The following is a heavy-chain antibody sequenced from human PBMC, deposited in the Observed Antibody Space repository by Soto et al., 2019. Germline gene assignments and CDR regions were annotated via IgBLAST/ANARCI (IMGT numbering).Heavy chain of an antibody. CDR3: AREGVRGDGMDV. Sequence: QVQLVESGGGLVKPGGSLRLSCAASGFTFSDYYMSWIRQAPGKGLEWVSYISSSSSYTNYADSVKGRFTISRDNAKNSLYLHMNSLRAEDTAGYYCAREGVRGDGMDVWGQGTTVTVSS. V-gene: IGHV3-11*06. CDR1: GFTFSDYY. D-gene: IGHD3-10*01. CDR2: ISSSSSYT. J-gene: IGHJ6*02.